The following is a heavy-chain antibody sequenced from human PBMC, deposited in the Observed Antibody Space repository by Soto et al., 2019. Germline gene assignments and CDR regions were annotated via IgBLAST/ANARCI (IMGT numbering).Heavy chain of an antibody. CDR3: AKGYCSGGSCYSEFYFDY. D-gene: IGHD2-15*01. J-gene: IGHJ4*02. CDR1: GFTFSSYG. CDR2: ISYDGSNK. Sequence: GGSLRLSCAASGFTFSSYGMHWVRQAPGKGLEWVAVISYDGSNKYYADTVKDRFTISRDNSKNKLYLQMNSLKAEDTAVYYCAKGYCSGGSCYSEFYFDYWGQGT. V-gene: IGHV3-30*18.